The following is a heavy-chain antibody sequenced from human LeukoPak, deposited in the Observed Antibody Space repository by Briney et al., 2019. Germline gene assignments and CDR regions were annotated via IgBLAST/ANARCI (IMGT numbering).Heavy chain of an antibody. CDR2: MNPNSGNT. J-gene: IGHJ4*02. D-gene: IGHD3-22*01. V-gene: IGHV1-8*01. Sequence: GASVKVSCKASGYTFTSYDINWVRQATGQGLEWMGWMNPNSGNTGYAQKFHGRVTMTRNTSISTAYMELSGLRSEDTAVYYCARGRITMIAGLGYWGQGTLVTVSS. CDR3: ARGRITMIAGLGY. CDR1: GYTFTSYD.